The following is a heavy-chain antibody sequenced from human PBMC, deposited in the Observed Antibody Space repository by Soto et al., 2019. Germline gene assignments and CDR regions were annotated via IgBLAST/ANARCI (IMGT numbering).Heavy chain of an antibody. D-gene: IGHD3-10*01. CDR1: GFTFSSYS. CDR3: ARGGPTYYYGSGSYLALDY. Sequence: GSLRLSCAASGFTFSSYSMNWVRQAPGKGLEWVSYISSSSSTIYYADSVKGRFTISRDNAKNSLYLQMNSLRAEDTAVYYCARGGPTYYYGSGSYLALDYWGQGTLVTVSS. V-gene: IGHV3-48*01. J-gene: IGHJ4*02. CDR2: ISSSSSTI.